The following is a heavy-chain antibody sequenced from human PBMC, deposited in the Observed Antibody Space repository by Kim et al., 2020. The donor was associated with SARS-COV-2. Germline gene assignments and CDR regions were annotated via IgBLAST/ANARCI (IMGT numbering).Heavy chain of an antibody. D-gene: IGHD2-2*01. Sequence: ASVKVSCKASGYTFTSYAMHWVRQAPGQRLEWMGWINAGNGNTKYSQKFQGRVTITRDTSASTAYMELSSLRSEDTAVYYCARDHCSSTSCHEGDYYYGMDVWGQGTTVTVSS. J-gene: IGHJ6*02. V-gene: IGHV1-3*01. CDR1: GYTFTSYA. CDR3: ARDHCSSTSCHEGDYYYGMDV. CDR2: INAGNGNT.